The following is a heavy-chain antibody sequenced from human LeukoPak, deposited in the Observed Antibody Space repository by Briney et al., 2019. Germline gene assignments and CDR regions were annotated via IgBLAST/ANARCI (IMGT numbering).Heavy chain of an antibody. CDR2: INWNGGST. CDR1: GFTFDDYG. Sequence: GGSLRLSCAASGFTFDDYGMSWVRQAPGKGLEWVSGINWNGGSTGYADSVKGRFTISRDNAKNSLHLQMNSLRAEDTALYHCARGLLQSIPNWFDPWGQGTLVTVSS. J-gene: IGHJ5*02. CDR3: ARGLLQSIPNWFDP. V-gene: IGHV3-20*01. D-gene: IGHD3-22*01.